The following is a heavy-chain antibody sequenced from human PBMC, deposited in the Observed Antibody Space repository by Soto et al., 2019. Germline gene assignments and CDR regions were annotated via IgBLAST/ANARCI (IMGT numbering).Heavy chain of an antibody. J-gene: IGHJ3*02. CDR3: ARSPRRRSYLYDALDI. CDR1: GFTLCSYG. Sequence: PGGSLGLSCAASGFTLCSYGMHWVRKAPGKGLEWVAVISYDGSNKYYADSVKGRFTISRDNSKNTLYLQMNSLRAEDTAVYYCARSPRRRSYLYDALDIWGQGTMVTVSS. CDR2: ISYDGSNK. V-gene: IGHV3-30*03.